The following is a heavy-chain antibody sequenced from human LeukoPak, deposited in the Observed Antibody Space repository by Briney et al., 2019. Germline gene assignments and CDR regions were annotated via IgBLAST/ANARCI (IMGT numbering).Heavy chain of an antibody. J-gene: IGHJ4*02. V-gene: IGHV1-24*01. CDR1: GYTLTELS. CDR2: FDPEDGET. CDR3: ATDPAGDGDNDY. Sequence: ASVKVSRKVSGYTLTELSMHWVRQAPGKGLEWMGGFDPEDGETIYAQKFQGRVTMTEDTSTDTAYMELSSLRSEDTAVYYCATDPAGDGDNDYWGQGTLVTVSS. D-gene: IGHD4-17*01.